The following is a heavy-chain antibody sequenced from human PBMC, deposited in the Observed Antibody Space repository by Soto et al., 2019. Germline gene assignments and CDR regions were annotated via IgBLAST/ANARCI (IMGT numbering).Heavy chain of an antibody. V-gene: IGHV1-2*04. CDR2: INPNSGGT. J-gene: IGHJ6*02. Sequence: QVQLVQSGAEVKKPGASVKVSCKASGYTFTGYYMHWVRQAPGQGLEWMGWINPNSGGTNYAQKFQGWVTMTRDTSISPAYMELSRLRSDDTAVYYCARDQEASSSPRLRDYYYGMDVWGQGTTVTVSS. D-gene: IGHD6-6*01. CDR3: ARDQEASSSPRLRDYYYGMDV. CDR1: GYTFTGYY.